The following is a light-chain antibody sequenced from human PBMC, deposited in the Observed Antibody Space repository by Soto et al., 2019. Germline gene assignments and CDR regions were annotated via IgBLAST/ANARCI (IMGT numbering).Light chain of an antibody. J-gene: IGKJ2*02. CDR1: QSISTY. CDR2: AAS. Sequence: DIQMTQSSSLSASVGDRVTITCRASQSISTYLNWYQQKVGKAPKLLIYAASSLQRGVPSRFSGSGSGTDFTLTISSLQPEDFATYYFQQSYSTPRTFGQGTKLEIK. CDR3: QQSYSTPRT. V-gene: IGKV1-39*01.